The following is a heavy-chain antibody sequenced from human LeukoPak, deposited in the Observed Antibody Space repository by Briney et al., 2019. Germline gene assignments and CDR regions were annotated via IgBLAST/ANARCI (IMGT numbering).Heavy chain of an antibody. CDR1: GFSFSTSW. D-gene: IGHD3-3*01. Sequence: GGSLRLSCAASGFSFSTSWMHWVRHTPEKGLVWVSRINSDGSNTIYADSVKGRFTISRDNAKNTLFLQMNSLRAEDTAVYYCARDGLTYYDFWSGYGYYYYYYYMDVWGKGTTVTVSS. V-gene: IGHV3-74*01. CDR2: INSDGSNT. J-gene: IGHJ6*03. CDR3: ARDGLTYYDFWSGYGYYYYYYYMDV.